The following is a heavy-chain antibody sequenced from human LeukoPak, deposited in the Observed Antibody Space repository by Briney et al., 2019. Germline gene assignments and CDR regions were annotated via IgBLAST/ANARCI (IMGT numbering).Heavy chain of an antibody. D-gene: IGHD2-2*02. CDR3: ATDGIVVVPAAISDAFDI. CDR1: GFTFSSYA. V-gene: IGHV3-23*01. CDR2: ISGSGGST. Sequence: GGSLRLSCAASGFTFSSYAMSWARQAPGKGLEWVSAISGSGGSTYYADSVKGRFTISRDNSKNTLYLQMNSLRAEDTAVYYCATDGIVVVPAAISDAFDIWGQGTMVTVSS. J-gene: IGHJ3*02.